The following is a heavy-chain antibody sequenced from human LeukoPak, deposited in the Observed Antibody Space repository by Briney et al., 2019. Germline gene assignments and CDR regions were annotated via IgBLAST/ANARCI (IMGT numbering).Heavy chain of an antibody. CDR2: LIPGVGTP. J-gene: IGHJ4*02. CDR3: ARGHRFFEWLLDY. V-gene: IGHV1-69*13. D-gene: IGHD3-3*01. Sequence: SVKVSCRANGSNFKNYAFSWVRQAPGQGLEWMGGLIPGVGTPNYAEDFQDRVTITAAASSTTIYMELSSLTPDDTAVYYCARGHRFFEWLLDYWGQGVQVIVSS. CDR1: GSNFKNYA.